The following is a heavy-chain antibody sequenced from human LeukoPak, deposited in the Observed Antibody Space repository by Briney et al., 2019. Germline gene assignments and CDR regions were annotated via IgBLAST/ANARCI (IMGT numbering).Heavy chain of an antibody. J-gene: IGHJ3*02. V-gene: IGHV3-53*01. CDR3: ARAGGSEAFDI. D-gene: IGHD3-16*01. CDR2: IYSGGST. Sequence: GGSLRLSCAASGFTFSRNWMHWVRQAPGKGLEWVSVIYSGGSTYYADSVKGRFTISRDNSKNTLYLQMNSLRAEDTAVYYCARAGGSEAFDIWGQGTMVTVSS. CDR1: GFTFSRNW.